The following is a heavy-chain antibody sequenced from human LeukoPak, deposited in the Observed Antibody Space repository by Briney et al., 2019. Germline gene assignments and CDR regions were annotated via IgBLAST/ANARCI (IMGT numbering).Heavy chain of an antibody. CDR1: GFTFSDYY. V-gene: IGHV3-11*01. CDR3: ARRAYSSGWYLFDY. CDR2: ISSSGSTI. Sequence: PGGSLRLSCAASGFTFSDYYMSWIRQAPGKGLEWVSYISSSGSTIYYADSVKGRFTISRDNAKNSLFLQMNSLRAEDTAVYYCARRAYSSGWYLFDYRGQGALVTVSS. J-gene: IGHJ4*02. D-gene: IGHD6-19*01.